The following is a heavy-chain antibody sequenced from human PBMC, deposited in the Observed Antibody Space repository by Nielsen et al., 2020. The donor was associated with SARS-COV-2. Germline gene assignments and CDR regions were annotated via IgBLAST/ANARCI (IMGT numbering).Heavy chain of an antibody. D-gene: IGHD6-13*01. Sequence: GGSLRLSCAASGFTFSSFGMYWVRQAPGKGLEWVAVISFDGSNTYYADSVKGRFTISRDNAKNSLYLQMNSLRAEDTAVYYCARLGTAAGLDYWGQGTLVTVSS. CDR2: ISFDGSNT. CDR1: GFTFSSFG. J-gene: IGHJ4*02. CDR3: ARLGTAAGLDY. V-gene: IGHV3-33*05.